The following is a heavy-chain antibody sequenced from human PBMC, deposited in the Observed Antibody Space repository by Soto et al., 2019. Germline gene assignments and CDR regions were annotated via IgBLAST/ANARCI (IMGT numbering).Heavy chain of an antibody. CDR1: GGSISSGGYY. Sequence: SETLSLTCTVSGGSISSGGYYWSWIRQHPGKGLEWIGYINYSGSTYYNPSLKSRVTISVDTSKNQFSLKLSSVTAADTAVYYCARERVISYDSSGYPAGWFDPWGQGTLVTV. V-gene: IGHV4-31*03. D-gene: IGHD3-22*01. CDR3: ARERVISYDSSGYPAGWFDP. CDR2: INYSGST. J-gene: IGHJ5*02.